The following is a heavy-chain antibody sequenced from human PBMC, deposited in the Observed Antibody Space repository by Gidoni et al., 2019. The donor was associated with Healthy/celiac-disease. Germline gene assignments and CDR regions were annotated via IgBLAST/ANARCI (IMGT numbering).Heavy chain of an antibody. D-gene: IGHD6-19*01. J-gene: IGHJ2*01. Sequence: EVQLVESGGGLVQPGRSLRLSCAASGFPFDDYAMHWVRQAPGKGLEWVSGSSWNSGRIGDADSVKGRFTISRDNAKNSLYLQMNSLRAEDTALYYCAKDYEAGTYWYFDLWGRGTLVTVSS. V-gene: IGHV3-9*01. CDR1: GFPFDDYA. CDR3: AKDYEAGTYWYFDL. CDR2: SSWNSGRI.